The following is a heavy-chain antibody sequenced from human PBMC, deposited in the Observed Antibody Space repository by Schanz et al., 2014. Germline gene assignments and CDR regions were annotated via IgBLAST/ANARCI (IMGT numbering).Heavy chain of an antibody. CDR2: IFFRGST. Sequence: QLQLQESGPGLVKPSETLSLTCTVSGGSISSSSYYWGWIRQPPGKGLEWIGYIFFRGSTYYNPSLKSRVTISIDTSKTQFSLRLPSVPAADTAVYYCYGMDVWGQGTTVTVSS. V-gene: IGHV4-39*07. CDR1: GGSISSSSYY. CDR3: YGMDV. J-gene: IGHJ6*02.